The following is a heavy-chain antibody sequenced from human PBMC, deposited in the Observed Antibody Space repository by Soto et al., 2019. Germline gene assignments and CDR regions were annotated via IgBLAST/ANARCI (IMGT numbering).Heavy chain of an antibody. Sequence: SETLSLTCTVSGGSISAYSWSWVRQPPGKGLEWIGNIHYNGNTKYNPSLKSRVTMSLDTSKNQFSLRLISVTAADTAKYFCAREGNLGRWLQPLDFWGQGTLVTVSS. J-gene: IGHJ4*02. D-gene: IGHD5-12*01. CDR3: AREGNLGRWLQPLDF. V-gene: IGHV4-59*01. CDR1: GGSISAYS. CDR2: IHYNGNT.